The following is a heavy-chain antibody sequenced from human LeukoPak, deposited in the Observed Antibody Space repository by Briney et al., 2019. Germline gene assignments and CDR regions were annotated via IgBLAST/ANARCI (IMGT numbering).Heavy chain of an antibody. CDR2: IRRDGTNT. Sequence: PGGSLRLSCAASGFTFSAYGMHWVRQAPGKGLEWVSFIRRDGTNTFYADSVKGRFTISRDNSKNTVYLEMNSLRAEDTAVYYCARDGTGTTLVRGVMGNFDYWGQGTLVTVSS. J-gene: IGHJ4*02. D-gene: IGHD3-10*01. CDR1: GFTFSAYG. V-gene: IGHV3-30*02. CDR3: ARDGTGTTLVRGVMGNFDY.